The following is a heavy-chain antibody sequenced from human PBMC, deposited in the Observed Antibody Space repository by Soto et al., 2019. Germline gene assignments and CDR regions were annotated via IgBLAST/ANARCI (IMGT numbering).Heavy chain of an antibody. D-gene: IGHD3-22*01. CDR3: ARQIYDSDTGPNFQYYFDS. CDR1: GYSFAGYW. V-gene: IGHV5-10-1*01. J-gene: IGHJ4*02. CDR2: IDPSDSQT. Sequence: GESLKISCKGSGYSFAGYWITWVRQRPGKGLEWMGRIDPSDSQTYYSPSFRGHVTISVTKSITTVFLQWSSLRASDTTMYYCARQIYDSDTGPNFQYYFDSWGQGTPVTVSS.